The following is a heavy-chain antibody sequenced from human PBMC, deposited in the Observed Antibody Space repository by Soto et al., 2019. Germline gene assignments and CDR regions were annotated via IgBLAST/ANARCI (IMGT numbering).Heavy chain of an antibody. CDR2: IDAGNGNR. V-gene: IGHV1-3*01. CDR1: GYTLRTYR. Sequence: ASVKVSCKASGYTLRTYRLHWVRQAPGQRFEWMGWIDAGNGNRKYPQKFQGTVTITTDTSANTAYMEVSSLRSEDTAVYYCAREGSTYDSTFDYWGQGTLVTVSS. CDR3: AREGSTYDSTFDY. J-gene: IGHJ4*02. D-gene: IGHD3-16*01.